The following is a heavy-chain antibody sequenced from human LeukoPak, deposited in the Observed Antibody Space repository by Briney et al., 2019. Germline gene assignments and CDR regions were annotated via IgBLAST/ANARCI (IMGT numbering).Heavy chain of an antibody. V-gene: IGHV7-4-1*02. CDR1: GYTFTSYA. Sequence: ASVKVSCKASGYTFTSYAMNWVRQAPGQGLEWMGWINTNTGNPTYAQGFTGRFVFSLDTSVSTAYLQISSLKAEDTAVYYCASSTYYYDSSGYLFDYWGQGTLVTVSS. CDR3: ASSTYYYDSSGYLFDY. J-gene: IGHJ4*02. D-gene: IGHD3-22*01. CDR2: INTNTGNP.